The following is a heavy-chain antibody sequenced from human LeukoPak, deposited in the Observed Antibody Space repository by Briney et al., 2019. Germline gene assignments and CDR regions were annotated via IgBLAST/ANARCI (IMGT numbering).Heavy chain of an antibody. CDR1: GGSISSYY. V-gene: IGHV4-59*08. D-gene: IGHD3-22*01. CDR2: IYYSGST. Sequence: SETLSLTCTVSGGSISSYYWSSIRQPPGKGLEWIGYIYYSGSTNYNPSLKSRVTISVDTSKNQFSLKLSSVTAADTAVYYCASSSRGYYDSSGYFDYWGQGTLVTVSS. J-gene: IGHJ4*02. CDR3: ASSSRGYYDSSGYFDY.